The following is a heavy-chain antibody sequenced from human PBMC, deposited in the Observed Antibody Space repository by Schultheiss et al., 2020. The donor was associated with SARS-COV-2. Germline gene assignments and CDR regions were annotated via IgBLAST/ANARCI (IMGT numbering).Heavy chain of an antibody. Sequence: GGSLRLSCAASGFTFSSYDMHWVRQAPGKGLEWVSSISSSTNYIYYADSVKGRFTISRDNAKNSLYLQMNSLRAEDTAVYYCARDFRAHQWLGQWGQGTLVTVSS. CDR3: ARDFRAHQWLGQ. J-gene: IGHJ4*02. D-gene: IGHD6-19*01. CDR1: GFTFSSYD. V-gene: IGHV3-21*01. CDR2: ISSSTNYI.